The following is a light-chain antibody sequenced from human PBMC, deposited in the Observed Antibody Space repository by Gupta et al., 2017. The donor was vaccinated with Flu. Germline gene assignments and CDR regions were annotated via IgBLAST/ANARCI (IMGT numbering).Light chain of an antibody. CDR1: QSVGSY. Sequence: EIVLTQTPATLSLSPGERATLSCRASQSVGSYLAWYQQKPGQPPRLIIYDASSRASGIPGRFSGRGDAKDFAHTSSSREDEDFAFYYGQHCDNSDTFGQGSQLEIK. V-gene: IGKV3-11*01. CDR3: QHCDNSDT. CDR2: DAS. J-gene: IGKJ5*01.